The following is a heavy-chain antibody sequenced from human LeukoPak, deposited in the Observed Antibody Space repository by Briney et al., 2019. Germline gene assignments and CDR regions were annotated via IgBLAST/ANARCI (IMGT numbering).Heavy chain of an antibody. CDR3: ARGNWGPLY. V-gene: IGHV3-7*01. CDR1: GFTFSSYW. CDR2: IKEDGTEK. D-gene: IGHD7-27*01. J-gene: IGHJ4*02. Sequence: PGGSLRLSCAASGFTFSSYWMTWVRQAPGKGLEWVANIKEDGTEKKYVDSAKGRFTVSRDNAENSLYLQMNSLRAEDTAVYYCARGNWGPLYWGQGTLVTVSS.